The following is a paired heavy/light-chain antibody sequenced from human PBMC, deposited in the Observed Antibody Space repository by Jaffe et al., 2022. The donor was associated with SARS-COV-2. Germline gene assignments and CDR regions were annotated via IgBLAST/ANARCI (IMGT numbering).Heavy chain of an antibody. Sequence: QVQLQESGPGLVKPSQTLSLTCTVSGGSINSGTYYWSWIRQPAGKGLEWIGRISTSGNTNYNPSLKSRVTISVDTSKNQFSLNLNSVTAADTAIYYCARSWSWLPFDYWGQGTLVTVSS. CDR2: ISTSGNT. V-gene: IGHV4-61*02. CDR3: ARSWSWLPFDY. D-gene: IGHD1-26*01. J-gene: IGHJ4*02. CDR1: GGSINSGTYY.
Light chain of an antibody. CDR3: AAWDDSLKGYVV. J-gene: IGLJ2*01. V-gene: IGLV1-44*01. Sequence: QSVLTQPPSASGTPGQRVTISCSGSSSNIGRNTVNWYQQLPGTAPKLLINSNNQRPSGVPDRFSGSKSGTSASLAISGLQSEDEADYYCAAWDDSLKGYVVFGGGTRLTVL. CDR1: SSNIGRNT. CDR2: SNN.